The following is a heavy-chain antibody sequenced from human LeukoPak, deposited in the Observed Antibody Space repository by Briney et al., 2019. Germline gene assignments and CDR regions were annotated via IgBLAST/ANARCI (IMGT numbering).Heavy chain of an antibody. Sequence: ASVKVSCKVSGYTLTELSMHWVRQAPGKGLEWMGGFDPEDGETIYAQKFQGRVTTTEDTSTDTAYMELSSLRSEDTAVYYCATPYYDSSGYYWVFDYWGQGTLVTVSS. D-gene: IGHD3-22*01. CDR3: ATPYYDSSGYYWVFDY. CDR2: FDPEDGET. CDR1: GYTLTELS. V-gene: IGHV1-24*01. J-gene: IGHJ4*02.